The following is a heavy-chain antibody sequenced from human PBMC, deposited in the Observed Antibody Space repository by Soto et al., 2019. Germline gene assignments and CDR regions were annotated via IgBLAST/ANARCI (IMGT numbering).Heavy chain of an antibody. V-gene: IGHV4-39*01. D-gene: IGHD2-2*01. CDR3: AKTDAYXFDT. J-gene: IGHJ4*02. CDR2: IYYTGGT. Sequence: PSETLSLTCTVSGYSISSSIYYWAWLRQPPGKGLEWIGNIYYTGGTYYNPSLKSRVSISVDTSRSQFSLRLNSVTAADAGIFYCAKTDAYXFDTWGQGTLVTVSS. CDR1: GYSISSSIYY.